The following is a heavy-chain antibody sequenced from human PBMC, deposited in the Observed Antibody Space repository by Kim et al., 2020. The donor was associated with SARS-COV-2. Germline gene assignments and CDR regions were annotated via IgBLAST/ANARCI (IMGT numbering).Heavy chain of an antibody. CDR2: IFGSGHGT. CDR3: ARNLPVTSVTFLWYFDL. J-gene: IGHJ2*01. Sequence: GGSLRLSCVATRFTFTSSAMTWVRQAPGKGLEWVSTIFGSGHGTYYSDSVRGRFIVSRDNSKNTLYLQMHNLRVDDTAIYYCARNLPVTSVTFLWYFDLWGRGTSVTVSS. V-gene: IGHV3-23*01. D-gene: IGHD2-2*01. CDR1: RFTFTSSA.